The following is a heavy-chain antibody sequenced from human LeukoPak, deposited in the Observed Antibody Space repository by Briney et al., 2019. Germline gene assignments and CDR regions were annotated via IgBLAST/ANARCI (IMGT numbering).Heavy chain of an antibody. V-gene: IGHV4-34*01. Sequence: SETLSLTCAVYGGSFSGYYWSWIRQPPGKGLEWIGEINHSGSTNYNPSLKSRVTISVDTSKNQFSLKLSSVTAADTAVYYCARGQNIAAAGLDYWGQGTLVTVSS. J-gene: IGHJ4*02. CDR3: ARGQNIAAAGLDY. CDR1: GGSFSGYY. CDR2: INHSGST. D-gene: IGHD6-13*01.